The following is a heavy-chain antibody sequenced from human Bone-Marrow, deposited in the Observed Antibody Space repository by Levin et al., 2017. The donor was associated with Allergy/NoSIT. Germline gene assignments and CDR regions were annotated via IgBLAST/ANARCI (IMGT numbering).Heavy chain of an antibody. Sequence: KTSETLSLTCTVSGGSISIYYWTWIRQSPGKGLEWIGYIYHTGSTNYNPSLKSRVTISVDTFRGQFSLNLTSVTAADTAVYYCGRVTGYDAKANCEYWRQGMLVTVSS. V-gene: IGHV4-59*12. D-gene: IGHD5-12*01. J-gene: IGHJ4*02. CDR3: GRVTGYDAKANCEY. CDR1: GGSISIYY. CDR2: IYHTGST.